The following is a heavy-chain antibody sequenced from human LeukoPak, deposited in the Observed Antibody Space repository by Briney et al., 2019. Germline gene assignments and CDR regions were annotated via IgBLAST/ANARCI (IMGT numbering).Heavy chain of an antibody. D-gene: IGHD2-2*01. Sequence: PGRSLRLSCAASGFTFSSYGMHWVRQAPGKGLEWVAVISYDGSNKYYADSVKGRFTISRDNSKNTLYLQMNSLRAEDTAAYYCAKSNREDIVVVPAALRDYYFDYWGQGTLVTVSS. V-gene: IGHV3-30*18. J-gene: IGHJ4*02. CDR2: ISYDGSNK. CDR3: AKSNREDIVVVPAALRDYYFDY. CDR1: GFTFSSYG.